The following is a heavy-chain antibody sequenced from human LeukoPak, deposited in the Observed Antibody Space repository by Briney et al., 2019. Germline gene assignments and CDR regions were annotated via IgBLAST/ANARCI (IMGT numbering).Heavy chain of an antibody. V-gene: IGHV3-74*03. J-gene: IGHJ5*01. CDR2: ITSDGSTI. Sequence: TGGSLRLSCAASGFTFSRYWMHWVRQAPGKGLVWISHITSDGSTITYADPVKGRFTISRDDAKNTLYLQMNSLRAEDTAVYYCARYQHLQGRLFDSWGQGTLVTVSS. CDR1: GFTFSRYW. D-gene: IGHD6-13*01. CDR3: ARYQHLQGRLFDS.